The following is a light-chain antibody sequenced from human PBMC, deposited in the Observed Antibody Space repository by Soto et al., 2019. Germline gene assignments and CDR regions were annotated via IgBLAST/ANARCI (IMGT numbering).Light chain of an antibody. J-gene: IGLJ1*01. Sequence: QSVLTHPASVSGSPGHVITISCTGTSSDVGAYNFVSWHQQHPGKAPKLMIYNVYDRPSGISYRFSGSKSGNTASLTISGLQGEEEADYYCSAYTVSRNYVFGTGTKVTVL. V-gene: IGLV2-14*03. CDR3: SAYTVSRNYV. CDR1: SSDVGAYNF. CDR2: NVY.